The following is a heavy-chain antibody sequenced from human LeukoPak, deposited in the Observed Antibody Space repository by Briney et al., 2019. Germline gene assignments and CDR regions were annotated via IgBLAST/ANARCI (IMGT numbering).Heavy chain of an antibody. V-gene: IGHV4-59*01. CDR3: AKLGSPRAF. CDR2: VYYFGNT. CDR1: GGSMSSFY. D-gene: IGHD3-16*01. Sequence: PSGTLSLTCSVSGGSMSSFYWSWIRQPRGKGREWIGYVYYFGNTNYNPSLKSRVTISADTSKNQFSLNLRSVTAADTAVYYCAKLGSPRAFWGQGSLVRVSS. J-gene: IGHJ4*02.